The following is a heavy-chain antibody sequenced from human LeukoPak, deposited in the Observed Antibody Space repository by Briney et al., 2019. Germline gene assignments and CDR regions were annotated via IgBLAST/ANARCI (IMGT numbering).Heavy chain of an antibody. D-gene: IGHD3-22*01. CDR3: ARHYDSTAYSLDY. V-gene: IGHV3-7*01. Sequence: GGSLRLSCAASGFTFSSYWMTWVRQAPGKGLEWVANIKQDGSQKFYLDSVKGRFTISRDNAKESLFLQMNSLRAEDTAVYYCARHYDSTAYSLDYWGQGTLVTVSS. CDR2: IKQDGSQK. J-gene: IGHJ4*02. CDR1: GFTFSSYW.